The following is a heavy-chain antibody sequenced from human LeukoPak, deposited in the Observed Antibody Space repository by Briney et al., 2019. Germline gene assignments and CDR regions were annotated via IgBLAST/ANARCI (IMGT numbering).Heavy chain of an antibody. D-gene: IGHD4-17*01. J-gene: IGHJ5*02. V-gene: IGHV4-4*02. Sequence: SETLSLTCAVSSDSISSNSWWGWVRQPPGKGLEWIGEIHHSGTTNYNPSLKSRVTTSVDESNNQFSLKLTSLTAADTAVYYCARNVSATETTGPWGQGTLVTVSP. CDR1: SDSISSNSW. CDR2: IHHSGTT. CDR3: ARNVSATETTGP.